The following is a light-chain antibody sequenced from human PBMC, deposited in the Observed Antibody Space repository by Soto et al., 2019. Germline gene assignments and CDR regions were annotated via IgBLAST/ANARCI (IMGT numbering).Light chain of an antibody. CDR3: QQYGSSPRT. V-gene: IGKV3-20*01. Sequence: VLTQSPGTLSLSPGERATLSCRASQSVRKSLAWYQQKPGQAPRLLIYGASTRATGIPDRFSGSGSGTDFTLTISRLEPEDFAVYYCQQYGSSPRTFGQGTKVDI. CDR2: GAS. CDR1: QSVRKS. J-gene: IGKJ1*01.